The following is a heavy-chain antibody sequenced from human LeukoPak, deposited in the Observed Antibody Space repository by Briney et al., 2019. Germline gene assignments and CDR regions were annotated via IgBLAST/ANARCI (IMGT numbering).Heavy chain of an antibody. CDR2: INPSGGST. CDR1: GYTFTSYY. Sequence: ASVRVSCTASGYTFTSYYMHWVRQAPGQGLEWMGIINPSGGSTSYAQKFQGRVTMTRDTSISTAYMELSRLRSDDTAVYYCARVGRVSGPTYFDYWGQGTLVTVSS. J-gene: IGHJ4*02. V-gene: IGHV1-46*01. CDR3: ARVGRVSGPTYFDY. D-gene: IGHD2-15*01.